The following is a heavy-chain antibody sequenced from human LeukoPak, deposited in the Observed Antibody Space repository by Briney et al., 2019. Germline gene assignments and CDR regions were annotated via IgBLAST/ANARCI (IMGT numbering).Heavy chain of an antibody. J-gene: IGHJ4*02. D-gene: IGHD3-22*01. CDR2: IWYDGSNK. Sequence: GRSLRLSCAASGFTFSSYGMRWVRQAPGKGLEWVAVIWYDGSNKYYADSVKGRFTISRDNSKNTLYLQMNSLRAEDTAVYYCARTYYYYDSSGSDYWGQGTLVTVSS. CDR1: GFTFSSYG. CDR3: ARTYYYYDSSGSDY. V-gene: IGHV3-33*01.